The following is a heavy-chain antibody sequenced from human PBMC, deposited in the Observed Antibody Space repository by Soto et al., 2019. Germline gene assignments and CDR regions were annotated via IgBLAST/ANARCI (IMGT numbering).Heavy chain of an antibody. CDR3: AKQGCLTNAWYFDL. J-gene: IGHJ2*01. CDR2: ISYDGSNK. Sequence: QVQLVESGGGVVQPGRSLRLSCAASGFTFSSYGMHWVRQAPGKGLEWVAVISYDGSNKYYADSVKGRFTISIDNSKNTLYLQMNSLSAEDTAVYYCAKQGCLTNAWYFDLWGRGTLVTVSS. V-gene: IGHV3-30*18. D-gene: IGHD2-8*01. CDR1: GFTFSSYG.